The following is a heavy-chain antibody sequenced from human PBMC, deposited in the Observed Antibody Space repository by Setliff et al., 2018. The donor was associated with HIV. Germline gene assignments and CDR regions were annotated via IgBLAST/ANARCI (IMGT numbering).Heavy chain of an antibody. CDR3: ARERSALLWKNWFDP. V-gene: IGHV4-38-2*02. CDR1: GYSISTAYY. D-gene: IGHD3-10*01. J-gene: IGHJ5*02. Sequence: PSETLSLTCAVSGYSISTAYYWGWIRQPPGKGLEWIGSIYHSGTTYDNPSLKSRVTISVDTSKNQFSMTLSYVTAADTAVYYCARERSALLWKNWFDPWGQGTLVTVSS. CDR2: IYHSGTT.